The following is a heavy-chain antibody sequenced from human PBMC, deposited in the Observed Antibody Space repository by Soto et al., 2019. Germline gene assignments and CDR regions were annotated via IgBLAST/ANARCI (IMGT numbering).Heavy chain of an antibody. J-gene: IGHJ4*02. CDR2: IIPILGIA. Sequence: QVQLVQSGAEVKKPGSSVKVSCKASGGTFSSYIISWVRQAPGQGLEWMGRIIPILGIANYAQKFQGRVPITADKSTSTAYMELSSLRSEDTAVYYCAREEYYYGSGSFFTGWGQGTLVTVSS. V-gene: IGHV1-69*08. CDR3: AREEYYYGSGSFFTG. CDR1: GGTFSSYI. D-gene: IGHD3-10*01.